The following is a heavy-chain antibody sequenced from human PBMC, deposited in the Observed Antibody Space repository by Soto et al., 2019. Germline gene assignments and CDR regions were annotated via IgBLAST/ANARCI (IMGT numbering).Heavy chain of an antibody. J-gene: IGHJ4*02. CDR2: ISGSGGST. CDR1: GFNFRSYA. Sequence: EVQLLESGGGLVQPGGSLKLSCAASGFNFRSYAMNWVRQAPGRGLEWVSGISGSGGSTYYADSLKGRFTISRDNSKNTLYLQMSSLRAEYTAIYYCAKAVFGVVPFDYWGQGTLVTVSS. CDR3: AKAVFGVVPFDY. D-gene: IGHD3-3*01. V-gene: IGHV3-23*01.